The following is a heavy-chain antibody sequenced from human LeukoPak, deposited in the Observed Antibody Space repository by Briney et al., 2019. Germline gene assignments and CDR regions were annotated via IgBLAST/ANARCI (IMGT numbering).Heavy chain of an antibody. Sequence: PSETLSLTCAVYGVSFSGYYWSWIRQPPGKGLEWIGEINHSGSTNYNPSLKSRVTISVDTSKNQFSLKLSSVTAADTAVYYCASRRRLFGSSEFSYWGQGTLVTVSS. CDR2: INHSGST. J-gene: IGHJ4*02. D-gene: IGHD1-26*01. V-gene: IGHV4-34*01. CDR3: ASRRRLFGSSEFSY. CDR1: GVSFSGYY.